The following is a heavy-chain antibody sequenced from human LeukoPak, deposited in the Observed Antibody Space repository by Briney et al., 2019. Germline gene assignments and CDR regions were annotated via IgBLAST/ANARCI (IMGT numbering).Heavy chain of an antibody. CDR3: AKGYGEDFDY. D-gene: IGHD5-18*01. J-gene: IGHJ4*02. CDR1: GFTFSTYD. V-gene: IGHV3-30*02. Sequence: GGSLRLSCAASGFTFSTYDMHWVRQAPGKGLEWAAFIRYDGSNKYYVDSVKGRFTISRDNSKNTLYLQMNSLRAEDTAVYYCAKGYGEDFDYWGQGTLVTVSS. CDR2: IRYDGSNK.